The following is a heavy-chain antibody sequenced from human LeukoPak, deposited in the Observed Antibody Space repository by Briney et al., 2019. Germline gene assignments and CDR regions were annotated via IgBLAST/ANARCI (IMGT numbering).Heavy chain of an antibody. CDR3: TTPRYCSSTSCYRSRYYYYGMDV. J-gene: IGHJ6*02. CDR1: GFTFSNAW. D-gene: IGHD2-2*01. CDR2: IKSKTDGGTT. V-gene: IGHV3-15*01. Sequence: GGSLRLSCAASGFTFSNAWMSWVRQAPGKGLEWVGRIKSKTDGGTTDYAAPVKGRFTISRDDSENTLYLQMNSLKTEDTAVYYCTTPRYCSSTSCYRSRYYYYGMDVWAKGPRSPSP.